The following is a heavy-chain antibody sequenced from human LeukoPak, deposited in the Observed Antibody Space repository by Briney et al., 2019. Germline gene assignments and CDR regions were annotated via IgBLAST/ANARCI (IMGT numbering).Heavy chain of an antibody. CDR3: ARRRLRKFDY. D-gene: IGHD1-14*01. J-gene: IGHJ4*02. Sequence: SETLSLTCAVYGGSFSGYYWSWIRQPPGKGLEWIGEINHSGSTNYNPSLKRRATISVDTSKNKFSLKLSSVTAADPAVYYCARRRLRKFDYWGQGNLVTVSS. CDR2: INHSGST. CDR1: GGSFSGYY. V-gene: IGHV4-34*01.